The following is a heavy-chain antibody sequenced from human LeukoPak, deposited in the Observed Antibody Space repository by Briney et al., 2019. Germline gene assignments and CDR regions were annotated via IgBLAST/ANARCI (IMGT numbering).Heavy chain of an antibody. CDR1: GFTFSSCA. D-gene: IGHD2-15*01. CDR2: ISGSGGST. CDR3: AKDLGYCSGGSCHGGYYYYYYGMDV. J-gene: IGHJ6*02. Sequence: GGSLRLSCAASGFTFSSCAMSWVRQAPGKGLEWVSAISGSGGSTYYADSVKGRFTISRDNSKNTLYLQMNSLRAEDTAVYYCAKDLGYCSGGSCHGGYYYYYYGMDVWGQGTTVTVSS. V-gene: IGHV3-23*01.